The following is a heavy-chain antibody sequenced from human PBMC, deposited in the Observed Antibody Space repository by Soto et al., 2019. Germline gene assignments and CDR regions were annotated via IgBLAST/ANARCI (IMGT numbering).Heavy chain of an antibody. CDR3: ATGSYYDY. CDR2: ISNSGTTI. V-gene: IGHV3-48*03. CDR1: GFIFRSYE. D-gene: IGHD7-27*01. J-gene: IGHJ4*02. Sequence: PGGSLRLSCAASGFIFRSYEMNWVRPAPGKGLEWVSYISNSGTTIYYADSVKGRFTISRDNAKNSLYLQMNSLRAEDTAIYYCATGSYYDYWGQGALVTVSS.